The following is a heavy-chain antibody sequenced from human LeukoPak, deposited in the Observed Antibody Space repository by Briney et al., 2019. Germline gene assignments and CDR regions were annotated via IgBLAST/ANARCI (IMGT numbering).Heavy chain of an antibody. V-gene: IGHV1-18*01. CDR3: ARTTSISSSWYQCHVSWYQCRASRWFDP. CDR2: ISCYNGET. Sequence: ASVKVSCKASGYIFRSYGLSWVRQAPGQGLEWLGWISCYNGETRYEQNLQGRVTLTTDTSTTTAYMELRSLRSDDTAVYYCARTTSISSSWYQCHVSWYQCRASRWFDPWGQGTLVTVSS. CDR1: GYIFRSYG. D-gene: IGHD6-13*01. J-gene: IGHJ5*02.